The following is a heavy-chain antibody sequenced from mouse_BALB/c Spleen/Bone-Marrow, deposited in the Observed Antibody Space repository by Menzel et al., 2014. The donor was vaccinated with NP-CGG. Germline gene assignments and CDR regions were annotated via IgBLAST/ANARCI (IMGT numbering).Heavy chain of an antibody. CDR2: ISYDGSN. Sequence: ESGPGLVKPSQSLTLTCSVTGYSITSGYYWNWIRQFPGNKLEWMGCISYDGSNNYNPSLKNRISITSGTSKNQFFLKLNSVTTEDTATYYCARGGPYDYDYAMDYWGQGTSVTVSS. V-gene: IGHV3-6*02. J-gene: IGHJ4*01. CDR1: GYSITSGYY. D-gene: IGHD2-4*01. CDR3: ARGGPYDYDYAMDY.